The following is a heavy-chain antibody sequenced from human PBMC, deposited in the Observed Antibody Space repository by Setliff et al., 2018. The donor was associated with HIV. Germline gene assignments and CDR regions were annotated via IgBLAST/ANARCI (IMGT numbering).Heavy chain of an antibody. CDR3: AKEDQRVTSVDY. V-gene: IGHV3-48*01. J-gene: IGHJ4*02. CDR1: GFTFSTYP. Sequence: GGSLRLSCSASGFTFSTYPMNWVRQDPGKGLQWVAHLSADSSNKDYADSVKGRFTISRDNSKNTLFLQMNSLRSEDTAVYYCAKEDQRVTSVDYWGQGTPVTVSS. CDR2: LSADSSNK. D-gene: IGHD2-2*01.